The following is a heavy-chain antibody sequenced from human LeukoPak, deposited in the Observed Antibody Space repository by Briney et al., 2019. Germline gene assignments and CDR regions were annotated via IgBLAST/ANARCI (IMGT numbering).Heavy chain of an antibody. D-gene: IGHD5-24*01. CDR3: ARVWLQSKSLPD. J-gene: IGHJ4*02. CDR1: GFSLRNHG. Sequence: GGSLRLSCTASGFSLRNHGMHWVRQAPGKGLEWVAVISDDGGLKYYADSLKGRFTVSRDNAKNSLYLQMNSLRAEDTAVYYCARVWLQSKSLPDWGQGTLVTVSS. V-gene: IGHV3-30*03. CDR2: ISDDGGLK.